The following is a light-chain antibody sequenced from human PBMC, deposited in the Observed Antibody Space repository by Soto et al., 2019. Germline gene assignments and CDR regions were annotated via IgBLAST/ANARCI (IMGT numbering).Light chain of an antibody. CDR1: QSFSNNY. CDR3: QQYGSSGT. Sequence: EIILTQSPDTLSVSPGERANLSCMASQSFSNNYLAWYQQKPGQAPRLLIYGASNRATGIPDRFSGSGSGTDFTLTISRLEPEDFAVYYCQQYGSSGTFGQGTKVDIK. V-gene: IGKV3-20*01. J-gene: IGKJ1*01. CDR2: GAS.